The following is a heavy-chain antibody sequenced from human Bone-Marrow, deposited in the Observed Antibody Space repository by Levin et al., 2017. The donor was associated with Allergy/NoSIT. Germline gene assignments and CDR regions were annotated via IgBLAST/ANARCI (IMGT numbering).Heavy chain of an antibody. CDR2: ISSSGTDM. V-gene: IGHV3-21*01. D-gene: IGHD1-14*01. J-gene: IGHJ3*02. CDR3: ERGIIGDVRVAHKEAFDI. Sequence: GGSLRLSCTVSGFTFSLYSMNWVRQAPGKGLEWVSSISSSGTDMYNADSVKGRFTISRDNAKNSLNLQMSSLRAEDTTGYYCERGIIGDVRVAHKEAFDIWGQGTMVTVSS. CDR1: GFTFSLYS.